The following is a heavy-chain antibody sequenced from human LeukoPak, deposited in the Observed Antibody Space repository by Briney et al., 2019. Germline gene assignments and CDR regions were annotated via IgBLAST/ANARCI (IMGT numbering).Heavy chain of an antibody. CDR1: GFTFSSYW. CDR2: IKQDGSEK. D-gene: IGHD3-10*01. J-gene: IGHJ4*02. V-gene: IGHV3-7*01. Sequence: GGSLRLSCAASGFTFSSYWMSWVRQAPGKGLEWVANIKQDGSEKYYVDSVKGRFTISRDNAKNSLYLQMNSLRAEDTAVYYCARDQRMVNPVKYYYGPGISGYWGQGTLVTVSS. CDR3: ARDQRMVNPVKYYYGPGISGY.